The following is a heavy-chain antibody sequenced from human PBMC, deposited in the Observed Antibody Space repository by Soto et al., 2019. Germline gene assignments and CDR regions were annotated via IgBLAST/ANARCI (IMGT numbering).Heavy chain of an antibody. V-gene: IGHV3-74*01. Sequence: GGSLRLSCAASGFSFSRYGMHWVRQAPGKGLVWVSRIKGDGSETNYADSVKGRFTISRDNAKNTLYLQLNSLRAEDTAVYYCLRGNSGYGNFDYWGQGTRVTVSS. D-gene: IGHD5-12*01. CDR2: IKGDGSET. J-gene: IGHJ4*02. CDR1: GFSFSRYG. CDR3: LRGNSGYGNFDY.